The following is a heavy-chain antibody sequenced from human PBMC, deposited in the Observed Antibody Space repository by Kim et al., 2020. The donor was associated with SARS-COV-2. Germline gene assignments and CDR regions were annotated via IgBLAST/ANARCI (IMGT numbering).Heavy chain of an antibody. CDR3: ARTFTMVRGVILQGNDAFDI. CDR2: INPSGGST. Sequence: ASVKVSCKASGYTFTSYYMHWVRQAPGQGLEWMGIINPSGGSTSYAQKFQGRVTMTRDTSMSTVYMELSSLRSEDTAVYYCARTFTMVRGVILQGNDAFDIWGQGTMVTVSS. V-gene: IGHV1-46*01. J-gene: IGHJ3*02. CDR1: GYTFTSYY. D-gene: IGHD3-10*01.